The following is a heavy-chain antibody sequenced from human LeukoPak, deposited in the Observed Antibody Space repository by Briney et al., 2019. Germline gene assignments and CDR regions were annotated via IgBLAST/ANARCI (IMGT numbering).Heavy chain of an antibody. CDR3: ARANDFWSGYRKYYFDY. Sequence: SETLSLTCAVSGYSISSGYYWGWIRQPPGKGLEWIGSIYHSGSTYYNPSLKSRVTISVDTSKNQFSLKPSSVTAADTAVYYCARANDFWSGYRKYYFDYWGQGTLVTVSS. J-gene: IGHJ4*02. CDR1: GYSISSGYY. V-gene: IGHV4-38-2*01. D-gene: IGHD3-3*01. CDR2: IYHSGST.